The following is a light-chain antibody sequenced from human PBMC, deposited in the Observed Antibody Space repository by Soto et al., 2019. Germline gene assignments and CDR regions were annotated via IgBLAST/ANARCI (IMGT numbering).Light chain of an antibody. V-gene: IGLV2-14*01. J-gene: IGLJ1*01. CDR1: SGDVGGYDY. CDR3: ISYASINTYV. Sequence: QSVLTQPASVSGSPGQSITISCTGTSGDVGGYDYVSWYQQHPGKAPKLMIYDVTNRPSGVSNRFSGSKSGNTASLTISGLQAEVYADYYCISYASINTYVFGTGTNAAVL. CDR2: DVT.